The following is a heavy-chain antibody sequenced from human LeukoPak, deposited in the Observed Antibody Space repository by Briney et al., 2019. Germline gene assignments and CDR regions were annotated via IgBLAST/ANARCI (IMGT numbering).Heavy chain of an antibody. CDR1: GHSMSRHY. J-gene: IGHJ3*02. Sequence: SDTLSLPCSVSGHSMSRHYGRWIRQPPGKGLEGIGYIYYSGSTNYNPSLKSRVTISVDTSKNQFSLKLSSVTAADTAVYYCAREGGSYYDNAFDIWGQGTMVTVSS. CDR3: AREGGSYYDNAFDI. D-gene: IGHD1-26*01. CDR2: IYYSGST. V-gene: IGHV4-59*11.